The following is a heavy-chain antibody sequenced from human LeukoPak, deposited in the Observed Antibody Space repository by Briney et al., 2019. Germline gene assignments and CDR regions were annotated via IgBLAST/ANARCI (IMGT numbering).Heavy chain of an antibody. CDR2: IASDGSST. V-gene: IGHV3-74*01. Sequence: PGGSLRLSCAASGFTFSSYWMNWVRHAPGKGLVWVSRIASDGSSTTYADSVKGRFTISRDNSKNTLCLQMNTLRAEDTAVYYCAKGQYGSGWYTYSQHSFDYWGQGTLVTVSS. CDR1: GFTFSSYW. D-gene: IGHD6-19*01. CDR3: AKGQYGSGWYTYSQHSFDY. J-gene: IGHJ4*02.